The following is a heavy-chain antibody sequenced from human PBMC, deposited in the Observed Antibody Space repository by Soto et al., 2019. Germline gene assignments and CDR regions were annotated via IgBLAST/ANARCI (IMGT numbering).Heavy chain of an antibody. J-gene: IGHJ4*02. CDR2: IIPIFGTA. CDR1: GGTFSTYS. V-gene: IGHV1-69*06. Sequence: QVQLVQSGAEVKKPGSSVKVSCKTSGGTFSTYSIVWVRQAPGGGLEWMGGIIPIFGTANYAQKFQDRVTITADKATNTGFMELSSLKSEDTAMYYCASSSGNNYGVGTNYYFDYWGQGTLVTVSS. D-gene: IGHD1-26*01. CDR3: ASSSGNNYGVGTNYYFDY.